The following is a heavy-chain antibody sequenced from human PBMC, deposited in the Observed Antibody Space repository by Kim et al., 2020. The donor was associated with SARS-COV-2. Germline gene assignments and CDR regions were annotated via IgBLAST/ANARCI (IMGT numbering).Heavy chain of an antibody. CDR1: GFVFSNYP. V-gene: IGHV3-23*01. CDR2: ISGGGGIT. Sequence: GGSLRLSCAASGFVFSNYPMGWVRQAPGKGLEWVSAISGGGGITSYADAVKGRFTISRDNSKNTMYLQMNSLRAEDTAKYYCAKARINVVRGVTFFDVWGQGTLVTVSS. J-gene: IGHJ4*02. D-gene: IGHD3-10*01. CDR3: AKARINVVRGVTFFDV.